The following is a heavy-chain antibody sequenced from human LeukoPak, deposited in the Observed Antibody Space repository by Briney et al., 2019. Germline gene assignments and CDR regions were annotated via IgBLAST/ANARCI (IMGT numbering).Heavy chain of an antibody. CDR1: GGSFSGYY. CDR2: INHSGST. V-gene: IGHV4-34*01. CDR3: ARGYGVVVPAANRGGRWFDP. D-gene: IGHD2-2*01. J-gene: IGHJ5*02. Sequence: PSETLSLTCAVYGGSFSGYYWSWIRQPPGKGLEWIGEINHSGSTNYNPSLKSRVTISVDTSKNQFSLKLSSVTAADTAVYYCARGYGVVVPAANRGGRWFDPWGRGTLVTVSS.